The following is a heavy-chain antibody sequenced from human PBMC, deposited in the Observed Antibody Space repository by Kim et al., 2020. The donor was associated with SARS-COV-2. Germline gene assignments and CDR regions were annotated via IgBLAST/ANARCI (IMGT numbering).Heavy chain of an antibody. D-gene: IGHD3-22*01. CDR2: INHSGST. J-gene: IGHJ6*02. CDR1: GGSFSGYY. CDR3: ARAYDSSGYSYYYYYYGMDV. V-gene: IGHV4-34*01. Sequence: SETLSLTCAVYGGSFSGYYWSWIRQPPGKGLEWIGEINHSGSTNYNPSLKSRVTISVDTSKNQFSLKLSSVTAADTAVYYCARAYDSSGYSYYYYYYGMDVWGQGTTVTVSS.